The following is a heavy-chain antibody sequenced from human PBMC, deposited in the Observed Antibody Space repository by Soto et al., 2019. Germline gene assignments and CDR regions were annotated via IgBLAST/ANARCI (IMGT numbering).Heavy chain of an antibody. V-gene: IGHV3-21*01. CDR3: ARDYYDFWSGYYWFDP. Sequence: EVQLVESGGGLVKPGGSLRLSCAASGFTFSSYSMNWVRQAPGKGLEWVSSISSSSSYIYYADSVKGRFTISRDNAKNSMYLQMNILRAEDTAVYYCARDYYDFWSGYYWFDPWGQGTLVNVSS. CDR2: ISSSSSYI. CDR1: GFTFSSYS. J-gene: IGHJ5*02. D-gene: IGHD3-3*01.